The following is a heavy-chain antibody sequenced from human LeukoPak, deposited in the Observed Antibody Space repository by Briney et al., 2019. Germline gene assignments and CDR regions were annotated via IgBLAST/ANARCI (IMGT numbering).Heavy chain of an antibody. CDR3: ARFNPLGYFEQ. Sequence: SETLSLTCTASGGFTSAYCWSWVRQPLGKGLEWIGSVFYSRNSNYNPSLTRRVAMSVDTSKSHFSLKLMSVIAADAAVYYCARFNPLGYFEQWGQGTLVAVSS. J-gene: IGHJ4*02. CDR1: GGFTSAYC. CDR2: VFYSRNS. V-gene: IGHV4-59*13.